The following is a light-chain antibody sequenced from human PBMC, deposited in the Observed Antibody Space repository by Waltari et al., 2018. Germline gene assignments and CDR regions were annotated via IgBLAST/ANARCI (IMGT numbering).Light chain of an antibody. Sequence: SALTQPDSVSGSPGQSITISCSGISSDSGGYEYVSWYQQHPGKAPNIIIYAVSNRPSGVSYRFSGSKAGSSASLTISGLQAEDEAEYYCSSFTSSTTGIFGGGTKLTVL. V-gene: IGLV2-14*01. CDR1: SSDSGGYEY. CDR2: AVS. CDR3: SSFTSSTTGI. J-gene: IGLJ2*01.